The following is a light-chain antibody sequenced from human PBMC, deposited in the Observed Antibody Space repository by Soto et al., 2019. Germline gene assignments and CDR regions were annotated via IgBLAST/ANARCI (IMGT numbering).Light chain of an antibody. CDR3: QHYNHWLWT. CDR1: QSVKSN. Sequence: IMMTQSPATLSVSPGERATLSCRASQSVKSNLAWHQQKPGQAPRLLIYGASTRATGIPARFSGSGSGTEFTLTISNLQSEDFAVYYCQHYNHWLWTFGQGTKVDIK. J-gene: IGKJ1*01. CDR2: GAS. V-gene: IGKV3-15*01.